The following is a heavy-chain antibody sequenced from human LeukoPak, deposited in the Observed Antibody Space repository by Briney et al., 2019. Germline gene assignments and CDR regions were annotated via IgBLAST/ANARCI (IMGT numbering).Heavy chain of an antibody. CDR3: ARDRDIVVVVAASLDY. CDR2: ISYDGSNK. J-gene: IGHJ4*02. V-gene: IGHV3-30-3*01. Sequence: GRSLRLSCAASGFTFSSYAMHWVRQAPGKGLEWVAVISYDGSNKYYADSVKGRFTISRDNSKNTLYLQMNSLRAEDTAVYCCARDRDIVVVVAASLDYWGQGTLVTVSS. CDR1: GFTFSSYA. D-gene: IGHD2-15*01.